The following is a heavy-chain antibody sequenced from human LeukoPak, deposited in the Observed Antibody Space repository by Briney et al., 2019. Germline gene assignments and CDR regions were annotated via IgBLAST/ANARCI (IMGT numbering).Heavy chain of an antibody. D-gene: IGHD1-1*01. CDR3: ARDRTTGKFFDY. Sequence: PGGSLRLSCAVSGFTFSSYSMNWVRQAPGKGLEWVSSISSSSSYIYYADSVKGRFTISRDNAKNSLYLQMNSLRAEDTAVYYCARDRTTGKFFDYWGQGTLVTVSS. J-gene: IGHJ4*02. CDR1: GFTFSSYS. V-gene: IGHV3-21*01. CDR2: ISSSSSYI.